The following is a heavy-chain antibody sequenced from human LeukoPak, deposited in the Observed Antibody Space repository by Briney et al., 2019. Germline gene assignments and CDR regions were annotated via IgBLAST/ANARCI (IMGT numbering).Heavy chain of an antibody. J-gene: IGHJ4*02. Sequence: ASVKVSCKASGYTFTAYYMHWVRQAPGQGLEWMGRINPNSGGTNSAQKFQGRVTMTRDTSISTAYMELSRLRSDDTAVYYCAREAVVPAATSFDYWGQGTLVTVSS. CDR2: INPNSGGT. CDR3: AREAVVPAATSFDY. V-gene: IGHV1-2*06. CDR1: GYTFTAYY. D-gene: IGHD2-2*01.